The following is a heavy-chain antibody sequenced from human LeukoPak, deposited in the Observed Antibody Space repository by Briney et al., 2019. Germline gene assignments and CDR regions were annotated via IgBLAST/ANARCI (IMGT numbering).Heavy chain of an antibody. V-gene: IGHV5-51*01. CDR3: ARRIAAAGTYCGMDV. CDR2: IYPGDSDT. Sequence: GESLKISCKGSGYSFTSYWIGWVRQMPGKGLEWMGIIYPGDSDTRYSPSFQGQVTVSADKSISTAYLQWSSLKASDTAMYYCARRIAAAGTYCGMDVWGQGTTVTVSS. CDR1: GYSFTSYW. D-gene: IGHD6-13*01. J-gene: IGHJ6*02.